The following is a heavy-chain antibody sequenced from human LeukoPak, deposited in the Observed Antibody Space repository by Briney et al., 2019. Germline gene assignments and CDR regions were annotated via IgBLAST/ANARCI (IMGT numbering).Heavy chain of an antibody. Sequence: ASVKVSCKASGYTFTGYYMHWVRQAPGQGLEWMGWINPNSGGTNYAQKFQGWVTMTRDTSISTAYMELSRLRSDDTAVYYCARALAAAGLTYGFDPWGQGTLVTVSS. CDR2: INPNSGGT. J-gene: IGHJ5*02. CDR3: ARALAAAGLTYGFDP. V-gene: IGHV1-2*04. CDR1: GYTFTGYY. D-gene: IGHD6-13*01.